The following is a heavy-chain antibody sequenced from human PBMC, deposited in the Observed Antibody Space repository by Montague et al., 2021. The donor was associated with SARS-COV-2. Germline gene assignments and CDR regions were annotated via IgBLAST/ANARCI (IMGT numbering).Heavy chain of an antibody. J-gene: IGHJ5*02. D-gene: IGHD6-13*01. V-gene: IGHV3-9*01. CDR1: GFTFGDYA. CDR3: AKDQSTQQLVRWWFDP. CDR2: ISWNSGSA. Sequence: SLRLSCAASGFTFGDYAMHWVRQAPGKGLEWVSGISWNSGSAGYADSVKGRFTISRDNAKNSLYLQMNSLRAEDTALYYCAKDQSTQQLVRWWFDPWGQGTLVTVSS.